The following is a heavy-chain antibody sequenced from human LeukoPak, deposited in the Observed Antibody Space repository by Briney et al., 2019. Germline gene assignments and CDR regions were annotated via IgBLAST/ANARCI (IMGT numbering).Heavy chain of an antibody. V-gene: IGHV4-59*01. D-gene: IGHD5-12*01. CDR1: GGSISGYS. J-gene: IGHJ4*02. Sequence: SETLSLTCAVSGGSISGYSGGWIRHPPKKGLEWIGYIHYSGSTNNNPSLKSRVTISLDTSKNQFSLNLTSVTAADTAVYYCARGRIYPYYFDYWGQGTLVTVSS. CDR2: IHYSGST. CDR3: ARGRIYPYYFDY.